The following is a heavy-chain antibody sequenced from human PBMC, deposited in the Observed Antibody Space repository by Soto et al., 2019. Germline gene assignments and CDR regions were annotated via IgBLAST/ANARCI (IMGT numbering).Heavy chain of an antibody. J-gene: IGHJ4*02. CDR1: GFTFGDYA. V-gene: IGHV3-49*03. CDR2: IRSKAYGGTT. CDR3: TRDRSIAARPGIDY. D-gene: IGHD6-6*01. Sequence: PGGSLRLSCTASGFTFGDYAMSWFRQAPGKGLEWVGFIRSKAYGGTTEYAASVKGRFTISRDDSKSIAYLQMNSLKTEDTAVYYCTRDRSIAARPGIDYWGQGTLVTVSS.